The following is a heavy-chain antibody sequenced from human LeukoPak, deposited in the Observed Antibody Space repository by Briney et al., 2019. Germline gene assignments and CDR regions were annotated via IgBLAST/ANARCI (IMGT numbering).Heavy chain of an antibody. D-gene: IGHD3-10*01. V-gene: IGHV3-11*01. CDR2: ISSSGSTI. Sequence: GGSLRLSCAASGFTFSDYYMSWIRQAPGKGLEWVSYISSSGSTIYYADSVKGRFTISRDNSKNTLYLQMNSLRAEDTAVYYCAKVGFGELYHDYWGQGTLVTVSS. J-gene: IGHJ4*02. CDR3: AKVGFGELYHDY. CDR1: GFTFSDYY.